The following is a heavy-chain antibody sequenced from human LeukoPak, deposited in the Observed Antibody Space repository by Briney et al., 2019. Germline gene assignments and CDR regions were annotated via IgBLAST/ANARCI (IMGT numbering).Heavy chain of an antibody. J-gene: IGHJ4*02. CDR1: GYTFTSYG. V-gene: IGHV1-18*01. D-gene: IGHD3-16*01. CDR3: ARVGPGYYDYVWGSCDY. CDR2: ISAYNGNT. Sequence: GASVKVSCTASGYTFTSYGISWVRQAPGQGLEWMGWISAYNGNTNYAQKLQGRVTMTTDTSTSTAYMELRSLRSDDTAVYYCARVGPGYYDYVWGSCDYWGQGTLVTVSS.